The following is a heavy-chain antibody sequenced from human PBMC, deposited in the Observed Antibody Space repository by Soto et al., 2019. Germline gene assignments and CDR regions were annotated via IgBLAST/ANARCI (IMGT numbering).Heavy chain of an antibody. V-gene: IGHV3-23*01. CDR1: GFTFSSYA. Sequence: EVQLLESGGGLVQPGGSLRLSCAASGFTFSSYAMSWVRQAPGKGLEWVSGISGSGGSTYYADSVKGRFTISRDNSKNTLYLQMNSLRAEDTAVYYCAKDQFEGSIAAAGSDYWGQGTLVTVSS. CDR2: ISGSGGST. CDR3: AKDQFEGSIAAAGSDY. D-gene: IGHD6-13*01. J-gene: IGHJ4*02.